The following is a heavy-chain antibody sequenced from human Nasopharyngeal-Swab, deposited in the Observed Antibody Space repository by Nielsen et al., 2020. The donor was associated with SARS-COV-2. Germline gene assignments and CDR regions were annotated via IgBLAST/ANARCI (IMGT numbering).Heavy chain of an antibody. CDR1: GGSISSGSYY. V-gene: IGHV4-61*02. CDR3: ATIGVPAAMDV. Sequence: LRLSCTVSGGSISSGSYYWSWIRKPAGKGLEWIGRIYTSGSTNYNPSLKSRVTISVDTSKNQFSLKLSSVTAADTAVYYCATIGVPAAMDVWGKGTTVTVSS. CDR2: IYTSGST. D-gene: IGHD2-2*01. J-gene: IGHJ6*04.